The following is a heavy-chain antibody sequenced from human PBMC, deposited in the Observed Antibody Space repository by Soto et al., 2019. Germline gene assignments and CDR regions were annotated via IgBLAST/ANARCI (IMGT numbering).Heavy chain of an antibody. J-gene: IGHJ4*02. V-gene: IGHV5-10-1*01. D-gene: IGHD6-25*01. CDR3: ARHAALRRSDFDY. CDR1: GYSFSNYW. CDR2: LNPSDSYT. Sequence: GESLKISCKGSGYSFSNYWISWVRQMPGKGLEWMGKLNPSDSYTNYSPSLQGHVTISADKSISTAYLQGSSLKASDTAVYYCARHAALRRSDFDYWGQGTLVTVSS.